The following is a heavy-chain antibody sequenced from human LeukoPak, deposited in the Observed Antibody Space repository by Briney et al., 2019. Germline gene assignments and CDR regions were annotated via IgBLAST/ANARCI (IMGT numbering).Heavy chain of an antibody. Sequence: ASVKVSCKASGYTFTSYYMHWVRQAPGQGLEWMGWMNPTSGNTGYAQKFQGRVTMTRDTSIGTAYMELSSLRSEDSAVYYCARVPNRGDKFDPWGQGTLVTVSS. CDR1: GYTFTSYY. J-gene: IGHJ5*02. D-gene: IGHD4-17*01. V-gene: IGHV1-8*02. CDR3: ARVPNRGDKFDP. CDR2: MNPTSGNT.